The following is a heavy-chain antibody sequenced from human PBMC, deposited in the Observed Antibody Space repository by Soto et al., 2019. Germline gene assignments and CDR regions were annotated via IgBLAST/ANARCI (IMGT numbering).Heavy chain of an antibody. D-gene: IGHD4-17*01. CDR2: IYYSGST. J-gene: IGHJ4*02. CDR1: GGSISSGGYY. CDR3: ARYDMHGDFDY. Sequence: SETLSLTCTVSGGSISSGGYYWSWIRQHPGKGLEWIGYIYYSGSTYYNPSLKSRVTISVDTSKNQFSLKLSSVTAADTAVYYCARYDMHGDFDYWGQGTLVTAPQ. V-gene: IGHV4-31*03.